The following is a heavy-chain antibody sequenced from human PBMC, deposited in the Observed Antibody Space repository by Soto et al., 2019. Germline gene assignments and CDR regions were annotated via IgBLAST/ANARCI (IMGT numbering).Heavy chain of an antibody. CDR1: GFTFSSYS. D-gene: IGHD3-10*01. V-gene: IGHV3-23*01. J-gene: IGHJ4*02. Sequence: GGSLRLSCAASGFTFSSYSMNWVRQAPGKGLDWVSAICGSGGSTYYADSVKGRFTISRDISKNTLYLQMNSLRAEDTAVYYCAKDPITMVRSHYFDYWGQGTLVTVSS. CDR3: AKDPITMVRSHYFDY. CDR2: ICGSGGST.